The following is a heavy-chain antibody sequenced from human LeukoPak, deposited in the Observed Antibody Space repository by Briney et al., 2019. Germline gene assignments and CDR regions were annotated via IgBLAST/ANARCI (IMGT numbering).Heavy chain of an antibody. V-gene: IGHV3-23*01. D-gene: IGHD3-16*01. CDR2: ISGSGETT. CDR1: GFTFNNAW. Sequence: PAGGSLRLSCVASGFTFNNAWMNWVRQAPGKGLEWVSAISGSGETTYYADSLKGRFTISRDNSKNTLYLQMNSLRAEDTAVYYCAKTFGEFSVTAFDIWGQGTMVTVSS. CDR3: AKTFGEFSVTAFDI. J-gene: IGHJ3*02.